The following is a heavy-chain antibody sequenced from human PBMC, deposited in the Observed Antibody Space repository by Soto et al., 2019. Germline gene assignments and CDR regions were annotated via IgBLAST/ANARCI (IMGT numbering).Heavy chain of an antibody. J-gene: IGHJ5*02. D-gene: IGHD2-8*01. Sequence: QVQLVESGGGVVQPGRSLRLSCAASGFIFSSYGIHWVRQAPGKGLEWVSFIWYDGTNENYADSVKGRFTISRDDSKNTVYLQMSSLRAEDTAVYYCAREMDGSWGQGTLVTVSS. CDR2: IWYDGTNE. V-gene: IGHV3-33*01. CDR3: AREMDGS. CDR1: GFIFSSYG.